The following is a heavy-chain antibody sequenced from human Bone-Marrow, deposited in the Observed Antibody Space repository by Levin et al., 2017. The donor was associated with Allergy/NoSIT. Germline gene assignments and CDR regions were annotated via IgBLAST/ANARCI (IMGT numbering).Heavy chain of an antibody. Sequence: GGSLRLSCAASGFSFANHAMTWVRHAPGKGLEWVSTIRPNSERTYFAASVKGRFTVSRDDSVNMMSLQMSSLRADDAAVYYCAREQGARGWYTVDFWGQGALVTVSS. CDR2: IRPNSERT. V-gene: IGHV3-23*01. D-gene: IGHD6-19*01. CDR1: GFSFANHA. CDR3: AREQGARGWYTVDF. J-gene: IGHJ4*02.